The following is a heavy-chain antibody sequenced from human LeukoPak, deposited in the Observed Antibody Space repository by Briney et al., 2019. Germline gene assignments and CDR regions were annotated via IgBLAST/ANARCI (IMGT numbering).Heavy chain of an antibody. CDR2: IRGSGDIT. CDR1: GFTFSSYA. CDR3: AKTRIVCTSVSCPGGGFDY. V-gene: IGHV3-23*01. D-gene: IGHD2-2*01. Sequence: PGGSLRLSCAASGFTFSSYAMSWVRQAPGKGLEWVSGIRGSGDITYYADSVKGRFTTSRDNFKNTLYLQMNSLRAEDTAVYYCAKTRIVCTSVSCPGGGFDYWGHGTLVTVSS. J-gene: IGHJ4*01.